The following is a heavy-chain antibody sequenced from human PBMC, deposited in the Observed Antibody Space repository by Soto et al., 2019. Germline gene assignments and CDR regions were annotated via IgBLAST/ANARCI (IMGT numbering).Heavy chain of an antibody. CDR1: GGSISSYY. V-gene: IGHV4-59*08. J-gene: IGHJ3*02. Sequence: QVQLQESGPGLVKPSETLSLTCTVSGGSISSYYWSWIRQPPGKGLEWIGYIYYSGSTNYNPSLKSRVTISVDTSKNQFSLKLSSVTAVDTAVYYCARLWSWFGERDAFDIWGQGTMVTVSS. CDR2: IYYSGST. CDR3: ARLWSWFGERDAFDI. D-gene: IGHD3-10*01.